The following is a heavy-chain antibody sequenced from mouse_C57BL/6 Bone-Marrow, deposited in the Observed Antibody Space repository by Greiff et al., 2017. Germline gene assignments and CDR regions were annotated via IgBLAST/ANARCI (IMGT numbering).Heavy chain of an antibody. CDR2: IDPENGDT. D-gene: IGHD2-2*01. CDR3: TTYGYGGPCWYFDV. CDR1: GFNIKDDY. J-gene: IGHJ1*03. Sequence: EVQLQQSGAELVRPGASVKLSCTASGFNIKDDYMHWVKQRPEQGLEWIGWIDPENGDTEYASKFQGKATITADTSSNTAYLQLSSLTSEDTAVYYCTTYGYGGPCWYFDVWGTGTTVTVSS. V-gene: IGHV14-4*01.